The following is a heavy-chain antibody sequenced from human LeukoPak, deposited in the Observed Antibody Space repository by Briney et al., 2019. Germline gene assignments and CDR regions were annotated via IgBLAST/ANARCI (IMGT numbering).Heavy chain of an antibody. Sequence: GGSLRLSCAASGFTFSSYSMNWVRQAPGKGLEWVSSISSSSSYIYYADSVKGRFTISRDNAKNSLYLQMNSLRAEGTAVYYCARTERSDYSNSFDYWGQGTLVTVSS. D-gene: IGHD4-11*01. J-gene: IGHJ4*02. V-gene: IGHV3-21*01. CDR1: GFTFSSYS. CDR3: ARTERSDYSNSFDY. CDR2: ISSSSSYI.